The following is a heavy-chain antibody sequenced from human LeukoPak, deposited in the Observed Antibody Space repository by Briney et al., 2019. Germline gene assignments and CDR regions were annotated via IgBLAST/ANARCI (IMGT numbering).Heavy chain of an antibody. CDR1: GFTFSNYG. CDR3: ATGRWLQFTY. CDR2: ISSSSSTI. Sequence: QTGGSLRLSCAASGFTFSNYGVHWVRQAPGKGLEWVSYISSSSSTIYYADSVKGRFTISRDNAKNSLYLQMNSLRAEDTAVYYCATGRWLQFTYWGQGTLVTVSS. J-gene: IGHJ4*02. D-gene: IGHD5-24*01. V-gene: IGHV3-48*04.